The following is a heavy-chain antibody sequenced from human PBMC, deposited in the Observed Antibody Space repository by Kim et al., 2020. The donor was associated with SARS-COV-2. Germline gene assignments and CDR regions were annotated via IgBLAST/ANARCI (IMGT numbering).Heavy chain of an antibody. CDR1: GFPFSMFA. D-gene: IGHD3-10*01. CDR2: FGGSGTGT. V-gene: IGHV3-23*01. CDR3: TKGTSRRVYGMDV. J-gene: IGHJ6*02. Sequence: GGSLRLSCAASGFPFSMFAMNWVRQAPGKGLEWVAAFGGSGTGTYYADSVKGRFTISRDNSKNTQYLQMNRLRAGDTAVYYCTKGTSRRVYGMDVWGQGNTVPLSS.